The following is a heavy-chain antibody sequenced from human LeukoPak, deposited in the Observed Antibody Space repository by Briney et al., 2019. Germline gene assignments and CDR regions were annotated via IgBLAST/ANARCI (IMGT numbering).Heavy chain of an antibody. CDR2: IYYSGST. CDR3: ARATTFGGDKIDY. D-gene: IGHD3-16*01. V-gene: IGHV4-30-4*08. CDR1: GGSISSGGYY. J-gene: IGHJ4*02. Sequence: SETLSLTCTVSGGSISSGGYYWSWIRQHPGKGLEWIGYIYYSGSTYYNPSLKSRVTISVDTSKNQFSLKLSSVTAADTAVYYCARATTFGGDKIDYWGQGTLVTVSS.